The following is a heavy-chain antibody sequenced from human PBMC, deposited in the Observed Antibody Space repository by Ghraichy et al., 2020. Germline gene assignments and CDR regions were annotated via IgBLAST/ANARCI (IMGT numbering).Heavy chain of an antibody. D-gene: IGHD6-13*01. CDR2: IKQDETEK. J-gene: IGHJ5*02. Sequence: GGSLRLSCAASGFTFSSYWMIWVRQAAGKGLEWVATIKQDETEKFYVDSVKGRFTVSRDNAKNSLYLQMNSLRAEDTAVYYCARGADSSPNWFDPWGQGTLVTVSS. CDR3: ARGADSSPNWFDP. V-gene: IGHV3-7*04. CDR1: GFTFSSYW.